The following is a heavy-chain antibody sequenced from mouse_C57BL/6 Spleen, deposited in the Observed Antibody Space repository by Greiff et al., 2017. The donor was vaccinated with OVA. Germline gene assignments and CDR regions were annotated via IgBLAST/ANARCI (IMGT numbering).Heavy chain of an antibody. CDR3: AREESYYGNRVYFDY. J-gene: IGHJ2*01. D-gene: IGHD2-1*01. CDR1: GYAFSSYW. Sequence: QVQLKESGAELVKPGASVKISCKASGYAFSSYWMNWVKQRPGKGLEWIGQIYPGDGDTNYNGKFKGKATLTADKSSSTAYMQLSSLTSEDSAVYFCAREESYYGNRVYFDYWGQGTTLTVSS. V-gene: IGHV1-80*01. CDR2: IYPGDGDT.